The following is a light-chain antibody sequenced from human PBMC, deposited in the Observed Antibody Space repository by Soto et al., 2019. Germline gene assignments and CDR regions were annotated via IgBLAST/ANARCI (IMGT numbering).Light chain of an antibody. CDR2: EVK. Sequence: QSVLTQPPSASGSPGQSVTVSCTGSSSDIGDYNFVSWYQQHPGKAPKLIIYEVKKRPSGVPDRFSASKSGNTASLTVSGLQAEDDAAYYCSSYAGNNNFVSGSGTKVTVL. J-gene: IGLJ1*01. V-gene: IGLV2-8*01. CDR1: SSDIGDYNF. CDR3: SSYAGNNNFV.